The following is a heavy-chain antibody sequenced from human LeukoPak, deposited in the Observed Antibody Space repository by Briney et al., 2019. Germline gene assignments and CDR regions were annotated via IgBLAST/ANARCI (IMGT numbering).Heavy chain of an antibody. Sequence: SETLSLTCTVSGGSISSYYWSWIRQPPGKGLEWIAYIYYSGTTNYNPSLKSRVTISLDTSKSQFSLKLSSVTAADTAVYYCARHENWASFPLDYWGQGTLVTVSS. J-gene: IGHJ4*02. CDR3: ARHENWASFPLDY. CDR1: GGSISSYY. V-gene: IGHV4-59*08. CDR2: IYYSGTT. D-gene: IGHD2-21*01.